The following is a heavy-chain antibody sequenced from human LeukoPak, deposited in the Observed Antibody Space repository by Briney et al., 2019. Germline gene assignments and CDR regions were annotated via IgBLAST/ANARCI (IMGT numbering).Heavy chain of an antibody. J-gene: IGHJ4*02. CDR2: IWYDGGSQ. D-gene: IGHD2-2*01. CDR3: ARDGAGDIVVVPAAHFDY. Sequence: GGSLRLSCAASGFTFSTYGMHWVRQTPGKGLEWMAVIWYDGGSQYYADSVKGRFTISRDNAKNSLYLQMNSLRAEDTAVYYCARDGAGDIVVVPAAHFDYWGQGTLVTVSS. V-gene: IGHV3-33*01. CDR1: GFTFSTYG.